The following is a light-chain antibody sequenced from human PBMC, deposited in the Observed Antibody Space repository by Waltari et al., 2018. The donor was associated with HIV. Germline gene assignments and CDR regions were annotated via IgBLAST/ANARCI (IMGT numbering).Light chain of an antibody. CDR1: QSTSNY. J-gene: IGKJ2*01. CDR3: QQTYTLPYT. V-gene: IGKV1-39*01. Sequence: DIPMTQSPSSLSASVGDRVTITCRASQSTSNYLNLYQQKPGKAPNLLIYAASSLRSGVPSRFSGSGSGTYFALTISSLQPEDVAVYYCQQTYTLPYTFGQGTKLEIK. CDR2: AAS.